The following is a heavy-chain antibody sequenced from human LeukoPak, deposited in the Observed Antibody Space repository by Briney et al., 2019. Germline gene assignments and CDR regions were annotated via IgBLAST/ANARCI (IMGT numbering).Heavy chain of an antibody. CDR2: ISGSGGST. CDR1: GFTFSSYA. D-gene: IGHD6-13*01. Sequence: GGSLRLSCAASGFTFSSYAMSWVRQAPGKGPEWVSAISGSGGSTYYADSVKGRFTISRDNSKNTLYLQMNSLRAEDTAVYYCAKVIAAAGTLLGHNWFDPWGQGTLVTVSS. CDR3: AKVIAAAGTLLGHNWFDP. V-gene: IGHV3-23*01. J-gene: IGHJ5*02.